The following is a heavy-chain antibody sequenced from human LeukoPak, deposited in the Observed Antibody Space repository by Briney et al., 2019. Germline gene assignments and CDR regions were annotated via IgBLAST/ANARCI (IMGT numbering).Heavy chain of an antibody. J-gene: IGHJ5*02. D-gene: IGHD3/OR15-3a*01. V-gene: IGHV3-30*09. Sequence: SCKASGGTFSSYAISWVRQAPGKGLEWVGLIRDSSEAFYADFARGRFAISRDESENTLYLQMNSLRVEDTAVYFCARDRAANQDWVEFDPWGQGTPVIVSS. CDR2: IRDSSEA. CDR3: ARDRAANQDWVEFDP. CDR1: GGTFSSYA.